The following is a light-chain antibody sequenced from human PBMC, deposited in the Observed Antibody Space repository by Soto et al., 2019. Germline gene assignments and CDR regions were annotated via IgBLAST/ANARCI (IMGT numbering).Light chain of an antibody. CDR1: QDIGSE. J-gene: IGKJ1*01. Sequence: ALQMTQSPSSLSASVGDRVTITCRASQDIGSELGWYQQRPGKAPKALIYGASNLQGGVTSRFSGSGFGTDFTLTISSLQPEDFATYYCLQDRNYPRTFGQGTKVESK. CDR2: GAS. CDR3: LQDRNYPRT. V-gene: IGKV1-6*01.